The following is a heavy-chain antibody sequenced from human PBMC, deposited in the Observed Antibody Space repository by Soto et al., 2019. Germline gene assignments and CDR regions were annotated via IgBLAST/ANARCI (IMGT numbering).Heavy chain of an antibody. J-gene: IGHJ4*02. CDR1: GVSISSRDYY. Sequence: QLQLQESGPGLVQPSETLSLTCTVSGVSISSRDYYWGWIRQPPGKGLEWIGMLSYSGSTYYSPSLKSRVTISADTSNNQLSLRRSSVTAEDMAAFHLINYKRGLAYWGQGTVVTVYS. D-gene: IGHD3-10*01. CDR3: INYKRGLAY. V-gene: IGHV4-39*01. CDR2: LSYSGST.